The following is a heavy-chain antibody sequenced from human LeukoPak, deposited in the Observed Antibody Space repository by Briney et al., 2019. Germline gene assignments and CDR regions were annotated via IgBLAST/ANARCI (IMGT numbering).Heavy chain of an antibody. CDR3: ARQTGSGLFTLP. J-gene: IGHJ4*02. CDR2: IYYTGNT. CDR1: GVSISSSNSY. Sequence: SETLSLTCTVSGVSISSSNSYWGWIRQPPGKGLEWIGSIYYTGNTYYNASLKSRVPISIDKSNNQISLRLISVTATDTAMYYCARQTGSGLFTLPGGQGTLVTVSS. V-gene: IGHV4-39*01. D-gene: IGHD3/OR15-3a*01.